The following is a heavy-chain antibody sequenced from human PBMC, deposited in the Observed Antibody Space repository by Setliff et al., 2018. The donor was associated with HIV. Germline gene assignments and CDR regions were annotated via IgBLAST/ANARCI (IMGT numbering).Heavy chain of an antibody. V-gene: IGHV4-61*01. CDR3: ARVRLTMIMMVDYFDQ. CDR1: GDFISSGNFY. Sequence: SETLSLTCTVSGDFISSGNFYWSWIRQPPGRGLEWVGHIYSTGDTNYNPSLKSRVTLSADTSKNQLSLSLTSVTAADTAVYYCARVRLTMIMMVDYFDQWGQGTLVTVSS. J-gene: IGHJ4*02. D-gene: IGHD3-22*01. CDR2: IYSTGDT.